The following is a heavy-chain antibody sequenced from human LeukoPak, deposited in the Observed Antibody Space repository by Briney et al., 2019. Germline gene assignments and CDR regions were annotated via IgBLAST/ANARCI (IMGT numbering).Heavy chain of an antibody. CDR2: IISIFGTA. D-gene: IGHD1-26*01. J-gene: IGHJ5*02. CDR1: GGTFSSYA. CDR3: ARRPYSGSPNWFDP. Sequence: VASVKVSCKASGGTFSSYAISWVRQAPGQGLEWMGGIISIFGTANYAQKFQGRVTITADESTSTAYMELSSLRSEDTAVYYCARRPYSGSPNWFDPWGQGTLVTVSS. V-gene: IGHV1-69*13.